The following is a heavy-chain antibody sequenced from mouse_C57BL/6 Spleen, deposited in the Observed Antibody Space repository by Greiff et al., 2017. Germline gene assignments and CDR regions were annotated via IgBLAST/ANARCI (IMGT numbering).Heavy chain of an antibody. CDR2: IDPSDSET. V-gene: IGHV1-52*01. Sequence: VQLQQPGADLVRPGSSVKLSCKASGYTFTSYWMHWVKQRPIQGLEWIGNIDPSDSETHYNQKFKDKATLTVDKSSSTAYMQLRSLTSEDSAVXYCARQAINDDYYYFDDWGQGTTLTVSS. D-gene: IGHD2-3*01. J-gene: IGHJ2*01. CDR1: GYTFTSYW. CDR3: ARQAINDDYYYFDD.